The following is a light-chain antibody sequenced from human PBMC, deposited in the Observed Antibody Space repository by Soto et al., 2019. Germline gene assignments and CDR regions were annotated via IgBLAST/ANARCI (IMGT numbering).Light chain of an antibody. V-gene: IGLV1-40*01. Sequence: QSVLTQPPSVSGAPGQRVTISCTGSSSNIGAGFDVHWYQQLPGTAPKLLIYGNSNRPSGVPDRFSGSKSGTSASLAITGLQAEDEAESYCQSYDSSLSGSWVFGGGTQLTVL. J-gene: IGLJ7*01. CDR2: GNS. CDR3: QSYDSSLSGSWV. CDR1: SSNIGAGFD.